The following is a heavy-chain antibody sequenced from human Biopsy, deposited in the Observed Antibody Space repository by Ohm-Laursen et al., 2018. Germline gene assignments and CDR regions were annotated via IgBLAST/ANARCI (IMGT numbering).Heavy chain of an antibody. CDR2: IFHRGST. D-gene: IGHD3-22*01. Sequence: GTLSLTCTVSGGSISNNNYYWGWIRQPPGKGLEWIGSIFHRGSTHYKPSLKSRVNISVDTSKNQFSLKLNSVTAADTAVYYCARDYDTSGYYYVSWGQGTLVTVSS. V-gene: IGHV4-39*01. CDR3: ARDYDTSGYYYVS. CDR1: GGSISNNNYY. J-gene: IGHJ5*02.